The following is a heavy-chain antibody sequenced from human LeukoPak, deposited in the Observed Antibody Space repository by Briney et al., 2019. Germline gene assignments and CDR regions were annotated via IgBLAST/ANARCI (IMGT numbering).Heavy chain of an antibody. D-gene: IGHD5-18*01. Sequence: SVKVSCKTSGGTFSSSAITWVRQAPGQGLEWMGRIIPVLNITTYAQKFQGSVTITADTSTSTVYMELSSLRSEETAVYYCARDQGLTAPPPYGLGVWGQGTTVVVSS. V-gene: IGHV1-69*04. CDR3: ARDQGLTAPPPYGLGV. J-gene: IGHJ6*02. CDR1: GGTFSSSA. CDR2: IIPVLNIT.